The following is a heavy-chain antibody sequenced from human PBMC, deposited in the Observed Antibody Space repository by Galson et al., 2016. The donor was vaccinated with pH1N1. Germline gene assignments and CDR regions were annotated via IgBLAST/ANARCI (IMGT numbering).Heavy chain of an antibody. CDR2: TFGSAAKT. CDR1: GFTFSDYV. Sequence: SLRLSCAASGFTFSDYVMTWVRQAPGKGLEWVSATFGSAAKTFYADSVMGRFTISRDNSKNTLYLQMNSLRVEDTAIYYCAKDHPSEGWPALDSWGQGTLVTVSS. J-gene: IGHJ4*02. CDR3: AKDHPSEGWPALDS. D-gene: IGHD2-15*01. V-gene: IGHV3-23*01.